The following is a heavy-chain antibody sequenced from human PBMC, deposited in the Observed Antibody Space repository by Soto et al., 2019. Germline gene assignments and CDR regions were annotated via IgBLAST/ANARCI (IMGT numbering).Heavy chain of an antibody. D-gene: IGHD5-18*01. CDR2: IYYSGST. Sequence: QLQLQESGPGLVKPSETLSLTCTVSGGSISSSSYYWGWIRQPPGKGLEWIGSIYYSGSTYYNPPLKSQVTIPVDTSKNKFSLKLGSVTAADTAVYYCARHRYRTRGDSYGLTEFDYWGQGTLVTVSS. CDR3: ARHRYRTRGDSYGLTEFDY. J-gene: IGHJ4*02. CDR1: GGSISSSSYY. V-gene: IGHV4-39*01.